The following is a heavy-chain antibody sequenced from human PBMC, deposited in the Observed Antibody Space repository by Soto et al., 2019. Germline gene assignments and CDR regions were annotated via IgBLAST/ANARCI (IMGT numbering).Heavy chain of an antibody. Sequence: SETLSLTCTVSGGSISSGVYYWSWIRQHPGKGLEWIGYIYYSGSTYYNPSLKSRVTISVDTSKNQFSLKLSSVTAADTAVYYCARDRWLLRYFDYWGQGTLVTVSS. V-gene: IGHV4-31*03. CDR1: GGSISSGVYY. CDR2: IYYSGST. D-gene: IGHD3-22*01. CDR3: ARDRWLLRYFDY. J-gene: IGHJ4*02.